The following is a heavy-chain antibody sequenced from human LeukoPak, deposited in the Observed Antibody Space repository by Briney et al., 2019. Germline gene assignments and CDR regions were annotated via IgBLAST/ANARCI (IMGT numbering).Heavy chain of an antibody. CDR3: AKDGPQWGSYFDF. CDR2: ISGRGDII. J-gene: IGHJ4*02. D-gene: IGHD1-26*01. CDR1: GFTFSGYS. V-gene: IGHV3-23*01. Sequence: GGSLRLSCAASGFTFSGYSINGVGQAPGKGLEGVSNISGRGDIINYEDSVKGRFTISRENYRNTVYLQMNSLRVDDTAVYYCAKDGPQWGSYFDFWGQGTLVTVSS.